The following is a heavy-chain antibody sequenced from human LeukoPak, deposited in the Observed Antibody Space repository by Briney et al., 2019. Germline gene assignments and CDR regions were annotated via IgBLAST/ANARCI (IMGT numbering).Heavy chain of an antibody. J-gene: IGHJ6*02. Sequence: PGRSLRLSCAASGFTFSSYGMHWVRRAPGKGLEWVAVISYDGSNKYYADSVKGRFTISRDNSKNTLYLQMNSLRAEDTAVYYCAKGVIGVVPAALYYYGMDVWGQGTTVTVSS. D-gene: IGHD2-2*01. CDR1: GFTFSSYG. CDR3: AKGVIGVVPAALYYYGMDV. V-gene: IGHV3-30*18. CDR2: ISYDGSNK.